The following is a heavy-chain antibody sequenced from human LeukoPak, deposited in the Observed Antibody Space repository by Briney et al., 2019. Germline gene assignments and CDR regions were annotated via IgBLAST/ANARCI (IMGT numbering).Heavy chain of an antibody. Sequence: PSETLSLTCAVYGGSFSSYYWSWIRQPPGKGLEWIGYIYYSGSTNYNPSLKSRVTISVDTSKNQFSLKLSSVTAADTAVYYCARTYYYDSSGYASEYFQHWGQGTLVTVSS. V-gene: IGHV4-59*01. CDR1: GGSFSSYY. D-gene: IGHD3-22*01. J-gene: IGHJ1*01. CDR2: IYYSGST. CDR3: ARTYYYDSSGYASEYFQH.